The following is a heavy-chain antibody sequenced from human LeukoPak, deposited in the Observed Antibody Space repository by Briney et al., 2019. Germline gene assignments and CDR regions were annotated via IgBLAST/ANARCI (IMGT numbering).Heavy chain of an antibody. Sequence: GGSLRLSCAASGFTVSSNNMSWVRQAPGKGLEWVSAIYSGGSTYYDDSVKSRFTISSDNTKNTLLLQMNSLSAEDTAVYYWARDVPHRKRSPRYPYYDYYYYMDVWGKGTTVTVPS. V-gene: IGHV3-53*01. D-gene: IGHD1-1*01. CDR1: GFTVSSNN. CDR3: ARDVPHRKRSPRYPYYDYYYYMDV. J-gene: IGHJ6*03. CDR2: IYSGGST.